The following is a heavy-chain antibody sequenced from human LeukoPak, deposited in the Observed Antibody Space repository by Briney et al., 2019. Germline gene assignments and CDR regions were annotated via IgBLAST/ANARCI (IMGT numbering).Heavy chain of an antibody. J-gene: IGHJ3*02. CDR3: AREPWEMYGSGSYYNGDAFDI. D-gene: IGHD3-10*01. CDR1: GGSISSGSYY. Sequence: SETLSLTCTVSGGSISSGSYYGSWIRQPAGKGLEGIGRICTSGSTNYNPSLKSRVTRSVDTSKNQFSLKLRSVPAADTAVYYCAREPWEMYGSGSYYNGDAFDIWGQGTMVTVSS. CDR2: ICTSGST. V-gene: IGHV4-61*02.